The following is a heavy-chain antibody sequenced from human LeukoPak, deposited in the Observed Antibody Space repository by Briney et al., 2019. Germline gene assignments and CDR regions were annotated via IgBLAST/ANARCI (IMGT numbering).Heavy chain of an antibody. CDR1: GGSFSGYY. CDR2: INHSGSA. V-gene: IGHV4-34*01. D-gene: IGHD4-17*01. CDR3: ARGQGTVTTH. Sequence: SETLSLTCAVSGGSFSGYYWTWIRQPPGKGLEWIGEINHSGSANYNPSLKSRVTISLDTSRNQFSLQLSSVTAADTAVYYCARGQGTVTTHWGQGTLVTVSS. J-gene: IGHJ4*02.